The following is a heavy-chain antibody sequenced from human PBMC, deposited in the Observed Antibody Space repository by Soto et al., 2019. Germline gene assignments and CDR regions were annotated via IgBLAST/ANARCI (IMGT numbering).Heavy chain of an antibody. Sequence: QVQLVQSGAEVKEPGSSVKVSCKASGGTFSSYTFTWVRQAPGQGLECMGGISATFGTTNYAQKFQGRITVTADKSTKTLYRELTNLRSDDSAVYYCATTASGWGDFDYWGQGPLVTFTT. CDR3: ATTASGWGDFDY. J-gene: IGHJ4*02. CDR1: GGTFSSYT. V-gene: IGHV1-69*14. CDR2: ISATFGTT. D-gene: IGHD6-19*01.